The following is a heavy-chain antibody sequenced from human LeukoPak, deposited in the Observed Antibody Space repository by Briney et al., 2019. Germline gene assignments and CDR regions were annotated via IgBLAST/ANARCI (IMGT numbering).Heavy chain of an antibody. J-gene: IGHJ2*01. CDR2: INHSGST. CDR1: GGSFSGYY. V-gene: IGHV4-34*01. D-gene: IGHD6-13*01. CDR3: ARDPRIASSWEARGIWSFDL. Sequence: PSETLSLTCAVYGGSFSGYYWSWIRQPPGKGLEWIGEINHSGSTNYNPSLKSRVTISVDTSKNQFSLKLSSVTAADTAVYHCARDPRIASSWEARGIWSFDLWGRGTLVTVSS.